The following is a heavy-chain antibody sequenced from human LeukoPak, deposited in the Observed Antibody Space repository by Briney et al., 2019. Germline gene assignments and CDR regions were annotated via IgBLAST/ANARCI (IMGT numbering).Heavy chain of an antibody. V-gene: IGHV4-34*01. Sequence: SETLSPTCPVYGASFSGYSWSWIRQPPGKGLEWIGAINHSGSTNYNPSLKRPVTLSVDTSKNQFSLKLSSVTAADTAVYYCARGRPDSSGYYYDAFDIWGQGTMVTVSS. J-gene: IGHJ3*02. CDR1: GASFSGYS. CDR2: INHSGST. CDR3: ARGRPDSSGYYYDAFDI. D-gene: IGHD3-22*01.